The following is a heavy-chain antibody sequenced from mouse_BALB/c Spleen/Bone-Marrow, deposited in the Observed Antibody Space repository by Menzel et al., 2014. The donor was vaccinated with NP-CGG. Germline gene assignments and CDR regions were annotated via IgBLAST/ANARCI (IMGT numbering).Heavy chain of an antibody. CDR3: ARRADSSGYVDAMDY. CDR2: ISTYYGDA. J-gene: IGHJ4*01. Sequence: QVHVKQSGAELVRPGVSVKISCKGSGYTFTDYAMHWVKQSHAKSLEWIGVISTYYGDASYNQKFKGKATMTVDKSSSTAYMELARLTSEDSAIYYCARRADSSGYVDAMDYWGQGTSVTDSS. V-gene: IGHV1S137*01. D-gene: IGHD3-2*01. CDR1: GYTFTDYA.